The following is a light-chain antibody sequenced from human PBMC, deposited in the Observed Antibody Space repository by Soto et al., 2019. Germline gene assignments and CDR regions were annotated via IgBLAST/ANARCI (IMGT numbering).Light chain of an antibody. CDR3: KHYNSYSEA. Sequence: DIQITQSPSTLSVGLRQTATLTSRASQTISSLLAWYQQKPGKAPKLLIYKASTLKSGVPSRFSGSGSGTEFTLTISSLQPDDFATYSCKHYNSYSEAFGKGTKVDIK. CDR2: KAS. J-gene: IGKJ1*01. V-gene: IGKV1-5*03. CDR1: QTISSL.